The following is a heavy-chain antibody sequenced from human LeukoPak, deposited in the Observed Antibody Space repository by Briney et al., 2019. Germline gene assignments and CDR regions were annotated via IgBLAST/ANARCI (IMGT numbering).Heavy chain of an antibody. V-gene: IGHV3-48*02. CDR1: GFTFSVYS. CDR3: ARVRIQDSSGYYFDY. D-gene: IGHD3-22*01. J-gene: IGHJ4*02. Sequence: GGSLRLSRAASGFTFSVYSMDWVRQAPGKGLEWVSYISSSSNTIYYADSVKGRFTISRDNAKNSLYLQMNSLRDEDTAVYFCARVRIQDSSGYYFDYWGQGTLVTVSS. CDR2: ISSSSNTI.